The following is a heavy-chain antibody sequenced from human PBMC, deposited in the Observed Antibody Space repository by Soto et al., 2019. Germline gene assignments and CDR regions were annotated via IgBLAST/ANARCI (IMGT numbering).Heavy chain of an antibody. CDR2: IKPISDIT. Sequence: ASVKVSCKASGSTFPNYYMHWVRQAPGQGLEWMGGIKPISDITNYAQRFQGRVTFTADASTSTVYLELSSLRSEDTAMYYCARDPSTINKLIGVWFDPWGQGTLVTVSS. CDR1: GSTFPNYY. CDR3: ARDPSTINKLIGVWFDP. D-gene: IGHD4-4*01. J-gene: IGHJ5*02. V-gene: IGHV1-46*01.